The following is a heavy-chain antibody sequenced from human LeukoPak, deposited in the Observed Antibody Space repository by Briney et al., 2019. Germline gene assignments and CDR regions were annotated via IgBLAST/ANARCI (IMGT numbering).Heavy chain of an antibody. CDR2: ISSASGSI. D-gene: IGHD2-2*01. V-gene: IGHV3-48*04. Sequence: GGSLRLSCAASGFTFSSYSMNWVRQAPGKGLEWVSYISSASGSIYYADSVKGRFTISRDNTKNSLFLQMNSLRAEDTAVYYCARLPAYCSSTSCYYDYWGQGTLVTVSS. CDR1: GFTFSSYS. J-gene: IGHJ4*02. CDR3: ARLPAYCSSTSCYYDY.